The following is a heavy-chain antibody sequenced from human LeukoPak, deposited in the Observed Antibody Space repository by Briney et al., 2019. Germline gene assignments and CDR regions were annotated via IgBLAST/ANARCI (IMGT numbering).Heavy chain of an antibody. V-gene: IGHV4-59*01. J-gene: IGHJ4*02. Sequence: PSETLSLTCTVSGGSTSSYYWSWIRQPPGKGLEWIAYIYHTGSTSYSPSLTSRVTISADTSQNQFSLKLSSVTAADTAVYYCASRKLGNDYWGQGTLVTVSS. CDR3: ASRKLGNDY. CDR2: IYHTGST. D-gene: IGHD7-27*01. CDR1: GGSTSSYY.